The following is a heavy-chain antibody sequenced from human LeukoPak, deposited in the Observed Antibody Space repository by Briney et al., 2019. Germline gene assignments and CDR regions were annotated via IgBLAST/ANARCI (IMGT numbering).Heavy chain of an antibody. V-gene: IGHV3-13*01. J-gene: IGHJ4*02. Sequence: GGSLRLSRAASGFTFSSYDMHWVRQATGKGLEWVSAIGTAGDTYYPGSMKGRFTISRENAKNSLYLQMNSLRAGDTAVYYCARAFGGVIANWGQGTLVTVSS. D-gene: IGHD3-16*02. CDR3: ARAFGGVIAN. CDR2: IGTAGDT. CDR1: GFTFSSYD.